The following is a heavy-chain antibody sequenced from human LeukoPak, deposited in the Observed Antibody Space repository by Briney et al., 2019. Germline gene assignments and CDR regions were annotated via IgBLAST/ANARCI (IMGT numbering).Heavy chain of an antibody. J-gene: IGHJ5*02. Sequence: PSETLSLTCAVYGGSFSGYYWSWIRQPPGKGLEWIGEINHSGSTNYNPSLKSRVTISVDTSKNQFSLKLSSVTAADTAVYYCARGLIVGATRYSWFDPWGRGTLVTVSS. D-gene: IGHD1-26*01. CDR2: INHSGST. CDR3: ARGLIVGATRYSWFDP. V-gene: IGHV4-34*01. CDR1: GGSFSGYY.